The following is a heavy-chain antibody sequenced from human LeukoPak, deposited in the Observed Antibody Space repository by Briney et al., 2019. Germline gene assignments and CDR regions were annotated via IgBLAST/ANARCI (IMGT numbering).Heavy chain of an antibody. CDR2: IYHSGST. Sequence: SETLSLTCTVSGGSISSGGYYWSWIRQPPGKGLEWIGYIYHSGSTYYSPSLKSRVTISVDRSKNQFSLKLSSVTAADTAVYYCASIVVVPAALYYYMDVWGKGTTVTVSS. V-gene: IGHV4-30-2*01. CDR1: GGSISSGGYY. CDR3: ASIVVVPAALYYYMDV. J-gene: IGHJ6*03. D-gene: IGHD2-2*01.